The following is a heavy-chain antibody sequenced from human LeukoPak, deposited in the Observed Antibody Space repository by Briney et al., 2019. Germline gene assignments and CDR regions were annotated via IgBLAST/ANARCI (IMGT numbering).Heavy chain of an antibody. V-gene: IGHV3-74*01. CDR2: ICPDGPVT. Sequence: GGSLRLSRAASGFTFSIYCMHWVRQAPGKGPMWVSRICPDGPVTNYADSVKARFSISRDNARNTVYLQMNSLRAEDTAIYYCVRDFRSADYWGQGTPVTVSS. CDR3: VRDFRSADY. J-gene: IGHJ4*02. CDR1: GFTFSIYC.